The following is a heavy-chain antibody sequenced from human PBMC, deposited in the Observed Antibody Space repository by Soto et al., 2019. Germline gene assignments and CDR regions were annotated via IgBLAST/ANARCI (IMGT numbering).Heavy chain of an antibody. CDR3: AREVNSSPARGPNWFDP. CDR1: GDSINNSHW. Sequence: QVQLQESGPGLVQPSGTLSLTCAVSGDSINNSHWWSWVRQTPGKGLEWIGETYHSGTTNYNPSLKTRVTISIDKSKIQFSRKMNSVTAADTAVYYCAREVNSSPARGPNWFDPWGQGTLVTVSS. CDR2: TYHSGTT. D-gene: IGHD6-13*01. V-gene: IGHV4-4*02. J-gene: IGHJ5*02.